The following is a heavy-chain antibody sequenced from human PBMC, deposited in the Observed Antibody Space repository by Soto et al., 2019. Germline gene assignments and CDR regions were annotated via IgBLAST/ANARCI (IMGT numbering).Heavy chain of an antibody. D-gene: IGHD6-13*01. CDR2: ISAYNGNT. J-gene: IGHJ6*03. Sequence: TSVKVSSKASGYTFTSNGISWVRQAPGQGLEWMGWISAYNGNTNYAQKLQGRVTMTTDTSTSTAYMELRSLRSDDTAVYYCARGGYSSSWYWRYHYYYMDVWGKGTTVTVSS. V-gene: IGHV1-18*01. CDR1: GYTFTSNG. CDR3: ARGGYSSSWYWRYHYYYMDV.